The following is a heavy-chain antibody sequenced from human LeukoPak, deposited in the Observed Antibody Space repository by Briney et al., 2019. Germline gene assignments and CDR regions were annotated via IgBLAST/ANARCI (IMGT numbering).Heavy chain of an antibody. D-gene: IGHD2/OR15-2a*01. Sequence: GGSLRLSCAASGFTFSRYWMHWLRQAPGKGPVWVSRISTDGSNTSYADSVKGRFTISRDNGKNTLYLQLNSLRAEDTAVYYCASYLTSIPSGMDVWGQGTTVTVSS. J-gene: IGHJ6*02. V-gene: IGHV3-74*01. CDR2: ISTDGSNT. CDR1: GFTFSRYW. CDR3: ASYLTSIPSGMDV.